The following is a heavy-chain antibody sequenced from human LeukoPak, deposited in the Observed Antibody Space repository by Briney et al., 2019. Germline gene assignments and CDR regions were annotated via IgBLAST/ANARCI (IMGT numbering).Heavy chain of an antibody. CDR1: GYTFTGYY. CDR2: INPNSGDT. V-gene: IGHV1-2*02. CDR3: ARAPKNDAYDI. J-gene: IGHJ3*02. Sequence: ASVKVSCTASGYTFTGYYIHWVRQAPGQGLEWVAWINPNSGDTHYAQNFQGRVTMTRDTSISTASMDLSRLRSDDTAEYYCARAPKNDAYDIWGRGTMVTVSS.